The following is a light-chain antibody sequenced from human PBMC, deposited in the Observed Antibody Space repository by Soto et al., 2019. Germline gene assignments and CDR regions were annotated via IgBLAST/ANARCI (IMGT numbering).Light chain of an antibody. J-gene: IGKJ1*01. CDR2: GAS. CDR3: QQCGSSAWT. CDR1: QSVSSTY. Sequence: EIVLTQSPGTLSLSPGERATLSCRASQSVSSTYLAWYQQKPGQAPRLLLYGASSRATGIPDRFSGSGSGTDFALTICCLDPEDFAVYYCQQCGSSAWTFGQGTKVEIK. V-gene: IGKV3-20*01.